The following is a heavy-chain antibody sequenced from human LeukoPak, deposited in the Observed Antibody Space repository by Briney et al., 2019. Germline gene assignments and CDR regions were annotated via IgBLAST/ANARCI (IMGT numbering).Heavy chain of an antibody. Sequence: GGSLRLSCAASGFTFSSYAMSWVRQAPGKGLEWVGFIRTKAYGGTTEYAASVKGRFTISRDDSKSIAYLQINSLKTEDTAVYYCTRDNFKPSAHSLDYWGQGTLVTVSS. D-gene: IGHD1-14*01. J-gene: IGHJ4*02. CDR2: IRTKAYGGTT. CDR1: GFTFSSYA. V-gene: IGHV3-49*04. CDR3: TRDNFKPSAHSLDY.